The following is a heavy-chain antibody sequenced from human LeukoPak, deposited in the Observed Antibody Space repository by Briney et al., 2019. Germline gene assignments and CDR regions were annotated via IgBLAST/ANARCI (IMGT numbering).Heavy chain of an antibody. CDR3: AKSYSVFLPPAPFDY. D-gene: IGHD2-21*01. CDR1: GFTFSSYA. V-gene: IGHV3-23*01. Sequence: GGSLRLSCAASGFTFSSYAMSWVRQAPGKGLEWLSAISGSGGSTYYADSVKGRFTVSRDNSKNTLYLQMNSLRAEDTAVYYCAKSYSVFLPPAPFDYWGQGTLVTVSS. J-gene: IGHJ4*02. CDR2: ISGSGGST.